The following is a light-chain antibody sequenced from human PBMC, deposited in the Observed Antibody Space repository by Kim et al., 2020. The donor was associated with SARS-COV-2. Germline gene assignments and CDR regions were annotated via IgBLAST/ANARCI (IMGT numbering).Light chain of an antibody. V-gene: IGKV1-27*01. CDR3: QKYSSAAWT. Sequence: DIQMTQSPSALSASVGDRVTITCRASQDIANSLAWYQQKPGKVPQVLIYAASTLQSGVPSRFSGSGSGTEFTLTIGSLQTEDVATYYCQKYSSAAWTFGPGTKVDIK. J-gene: IGKJ1*01. CDR2: AAS. CDR1: QDIANS.